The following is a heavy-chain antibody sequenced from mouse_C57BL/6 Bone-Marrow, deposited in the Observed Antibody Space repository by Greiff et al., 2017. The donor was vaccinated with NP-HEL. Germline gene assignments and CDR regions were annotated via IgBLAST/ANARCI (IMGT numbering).Heavy chain of an antibody. J-gene: IGHJ4*01. D-gene: IGHD1-1*01. V-gene: IGHV1-76*01. CDR1: GYTFTDYY. CDR2: IYPGSGNT. Sequence: VQLQQSGAELVRPGASVKLSCKASGYTFTDYYIHWVKQRPGQGLEWIARIYPGSGNTYYNEKFKGKATLTAEKSSSTAYMQLSSLTSEDSAVYFCASPHYYGSSHYAMDYWGQGTSVTVSS. CDR3: ASPHYYGSSHYAMDY.